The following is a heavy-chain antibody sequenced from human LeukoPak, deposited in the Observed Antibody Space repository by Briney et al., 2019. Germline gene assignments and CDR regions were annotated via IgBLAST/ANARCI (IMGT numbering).Heavy chain of an antibody. CDR2: IYHSAST. Sequence: PSETLSLTCTVSGDSISSGSHYWAWIRQPPGKGLEWIGSIYHSASTYDNPSLKSRVTISVDTSKNQFSLKLTSVTAADTAVYYCARGGDHYVWGSYRKYYFDYWGQGTLVTVSS. CDR1: GDSISSGSHY. J-gene: IGHJ4*02. D-gene: IGHD3-16*02. V-gene: IGHV4-39*01. CDR3: ARGGDHYVWGSYRKYYFDY.